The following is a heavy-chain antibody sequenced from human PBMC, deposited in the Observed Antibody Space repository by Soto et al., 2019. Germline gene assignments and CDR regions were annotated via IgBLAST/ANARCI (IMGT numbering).Heavy chain of an antibody. CDR2: IHHSGRT. Sequence: QVQLQESGPGLVKPSETLSLTCSVSGASITTYFWSWIRQPPGRGLEWIGYIHHSGRTNYHPSLKSRVTTSVDNSQTQFSLNLIAVTAADTAVYYCARYYCPNGICYFFDYWGQGTLVTVSS. CDR3: ARYYCPNGICYFFDY. CDR1: GASITTYF. J-gene: IGHJ4*02. D-gene: IGHD2-8*01. V-gene: IGHV4-59*08.